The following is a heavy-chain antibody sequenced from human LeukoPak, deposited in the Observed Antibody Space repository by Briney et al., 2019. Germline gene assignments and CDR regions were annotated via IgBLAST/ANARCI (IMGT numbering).Heavy chain of an antibody. CDR1: GGSVSSGGYY. CDR3: ARGGHSDYDF. D-gene: IGHD2-21*01. Sequence: PSETLSLTCTVSGGSVSSGGYYWSWIRQPAGKGLEWIGRIQSSGSTEYNPSLKSRVAISIDTSKNQFSLKLSSVTAADTAVYYCARGGHSDYDFWGQGTLVTVSS. CDR2: IQSSGST. J-gene: IGHJ4*02. V-gene: IGHV4-61*02.